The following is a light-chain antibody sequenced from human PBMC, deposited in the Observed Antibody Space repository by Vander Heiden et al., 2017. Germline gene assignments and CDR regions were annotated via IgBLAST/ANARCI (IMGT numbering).Light chain of an antibody. J-gene: IGLJ2*01. V-gene: IGLV3-1*01. Sequence: SYELTQPPSVSVSPGQTASITGSGCTLGVKYAGWYQQKQGKSPVLVIYQDSKRPSALPARFSGSDSGNTATLTISATQAMDEADYYCQAWDSSTGGVFGGGTKLTVL. CDR1: TLGVKY. CDR3: QAWDSSTGGV. CDR2: QDS.